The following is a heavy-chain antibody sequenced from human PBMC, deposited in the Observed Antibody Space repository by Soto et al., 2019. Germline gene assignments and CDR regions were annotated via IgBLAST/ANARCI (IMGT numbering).Heavy chain of an antibody. CDR1: GASVSSSSYY. D-gene: IGHD2-15*01. V-gene: IGHV4-39*01. J-gene: IGHJ6*03. Sequence: QLQLQESGPGLVKPSETLSLTCSVSGASVSSSSYYWGWIRQPPGRGLEWIGSIYYSGNTHCNPSLKSRVTISVDTSKNQFSLRLSSVTAADTAVYYCARLSGSRYYYYYYMDVWGIGTTVTVS. CDR2: IYYSGNT. CDR3: ARLSGSRYYYYYYMDV.